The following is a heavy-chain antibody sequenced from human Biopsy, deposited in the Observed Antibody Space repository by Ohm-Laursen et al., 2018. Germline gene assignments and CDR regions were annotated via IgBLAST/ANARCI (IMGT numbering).Heavy chain of an antibody. Sequence: TQTLTLTGYFSGFSLSARWMCVSWLRQPPGKALEWLARIDWGDYTDYSASLKDRLTICKATSENQVVLTMTNTDPADTGTYFWARTPIAIFSAGLVYRHRRHLQGMDVWGQGTAVTVS. CDR1: GFSLSARWMC. CDR2: IDWGDYT. CDR3: ARTPIAIFSAGLVYRHRRHLQGMDV. D-gene: IGHD6-13*01. V-gene: IGHV2-70*11. J-gene: IGHJ6*02.